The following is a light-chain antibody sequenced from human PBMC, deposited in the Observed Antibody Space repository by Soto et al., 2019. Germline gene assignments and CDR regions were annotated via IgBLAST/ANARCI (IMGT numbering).Light chain of an antibody. CDR2: DAS. Sequence: DVQMTQSPSTRSAFFGDRVTITCRASQNINHYLAWYQQKPGKAPKLLIYDASSLESGVPSRFSGSGSGTEFTLTISSLQTDDFATYYCQHYNSYPEAFGQGTKVDIK. V-gene: IGKV1-5*01. CDR3: QHYNSYPEA. J-gene: IGKJ1*01. CDR1: QNINHY.